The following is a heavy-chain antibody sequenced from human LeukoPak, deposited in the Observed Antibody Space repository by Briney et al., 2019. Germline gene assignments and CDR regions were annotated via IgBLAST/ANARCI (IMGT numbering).Heavy chain of an antibody. Sequence: GGSLRLSCAASGFTFSSHAMSWVRQAPGKGLEWVSAISGSGGSTYYADSVKGRFTISRDNSKNTPYLQMNSLRAEDTAVYYCAKVAEPTIFGAVDFWGQGTLVTVSS. CDR2: ISGSGGST. V-gene: IGHV3-23*01. CDR3: AKVAEPTIFGAVDF. J-gene: IGHJ4*02. CDR1: GFTFSSHA. D-gene: IGHD3-3*01.